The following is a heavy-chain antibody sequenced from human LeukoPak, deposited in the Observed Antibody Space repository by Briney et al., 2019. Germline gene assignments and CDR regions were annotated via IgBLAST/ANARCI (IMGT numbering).Heavy chain of an antibody. D-gene: IGHD6-13*01. CDR3: AQQLVHVGWFDP. CDR1: GGSISSYY. Sequence: ETLXLTCTVSGGSISSYYWSWIRQPPGKGLEWIGYIYYSGSTNYNPSLKSRVTISVDTSKNQFSLKLSSVTAADTAVYYCAQQLVHVGWFDPWGQGTLVTVSS. CDR2: IYYSGST. J-gene: IGHJ5*02. V-gene: IGHV4-59*01.